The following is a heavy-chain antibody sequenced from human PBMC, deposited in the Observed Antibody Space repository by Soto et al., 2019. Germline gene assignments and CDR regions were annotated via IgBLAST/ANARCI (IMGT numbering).Heavy chain of an antibody. CDR3: ARMDCSSTSCYSYFDY. V-gene: IGHV4-61*01. CDR1: GGSVSSTYYY. J-gene: IGHJ4*02. CDR2: IYYSGST. Sequence: SETLSLTCFVSGGSVSSTYYYWSWLRQPPGKGLEWIGYIYYSGSTNYNPSLKSRVTISEDTSKNQFSLKLSSVTAADTAVYYCARMDCSSTSCYSYFDYWGQGTLVTVSS. D-gene: IGHD2-2*02.